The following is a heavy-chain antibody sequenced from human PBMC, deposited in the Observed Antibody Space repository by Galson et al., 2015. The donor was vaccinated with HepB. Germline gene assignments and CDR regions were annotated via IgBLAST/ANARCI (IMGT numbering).Heavy chain of an antibody. J-gene: IGHJ4*02. CDR3: AKDLSITMITGVDY. Sequence: SLRLSCAASGFTFSSYGMHWVRQAPGKGLEWVAVISYDGSNKYYADSVKGRFTISRDNSKNTLYLQMNSLRAEDTAVYYCAKDLSITMITGVDYWGQGTLVTVSS. CDR2: ISYDGSNK. D-gene: IGHD3-22*01. V-gene: IGHV3-30*18. CDR1: GFTFSSYG.